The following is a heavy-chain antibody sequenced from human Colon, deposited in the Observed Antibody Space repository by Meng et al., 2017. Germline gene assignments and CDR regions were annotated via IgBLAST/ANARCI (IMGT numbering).Heavy chain of an antibody. CDR2: ISPDGSAT. CDR3: ASFQYTMEDY. J-gene: IGHJ4*02. CDR1: GFTFSTYW. Sequence: GGSLRLSCEGSGFTFSTYWMHWVRQAPGKGLVWVSLISPDGSATSYADSVKGRFTISRDNVKNTVYLQMNSLTAEDTAVYFCASFQYTMEDYWGQGTRVT. V-gene: IGHV3-74*01. D-gene: IGHD3-3*01.